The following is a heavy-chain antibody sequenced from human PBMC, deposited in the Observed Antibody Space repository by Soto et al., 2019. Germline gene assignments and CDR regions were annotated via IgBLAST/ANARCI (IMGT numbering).Heavy chain of an antibody. D-gene: IGHD3-9*01. V-gene: IGHV1-18*01. CDR1: GYTFTSYG. CDR2: ISAYNGNT. CDR3: AGDGTGETYYDIVAGYYPFDP. Sequence: QVQLVQSGAEVKKPGASVKVSCKASGYTFTSYGISWVRQAPGQGLEWMGWISAYNGNTNYAQKLQGRVTITTDTSTSTAYMERGSLRSDDTAVYYCAGDGTGETYYDIVAGYYPFDPWGQGTLVTVSS. J-gene: IGHJ5*02.